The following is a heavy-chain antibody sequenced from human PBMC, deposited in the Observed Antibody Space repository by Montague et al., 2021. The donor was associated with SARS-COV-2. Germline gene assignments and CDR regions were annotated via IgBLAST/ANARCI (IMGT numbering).Heavy chain of an antibody. CDR1: GFTFSSYG. J-gene: IGHJ6*02. CDR3: ASDYGDYQNYYYYYGMDV. CDR2: IWYDGSNK. V-gene: IGHV3-33*01. D-gene: IGHD4-17*01. Sequence: SLRLSCAASGFTFSSYGMHWVRQAPGKGLEWVAVIWYDGSNKYYADSVKGRFTISRDNSKNTLYLQMNSLRAEDTAVYYCASDYGDYQNYYYYYGMDVWGQGTTVTASS.